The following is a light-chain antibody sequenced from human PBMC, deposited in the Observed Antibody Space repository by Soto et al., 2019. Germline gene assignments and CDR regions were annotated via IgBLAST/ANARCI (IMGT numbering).Light chain of an antibody. V-gene: IGKV1-5*01. CDR3: QQYSSYWNT. Sequence: DVHLTQSPSTLSAYVGDRVTITCRANQSVTTWLAWYQQKPGTATKLLIYDASNLEAGVPSRFSGSGSGTEFTLTITSLQPDDCATYYCQQYSSYWNTFGQGTKLEIK. CDR1: QSVTTW. CDR2: DAS. J-gene: IGKJ2*01.